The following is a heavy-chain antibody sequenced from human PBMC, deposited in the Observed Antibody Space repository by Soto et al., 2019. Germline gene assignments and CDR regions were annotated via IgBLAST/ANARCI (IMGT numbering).Heavy chain of an antibody. J-gene: IGHJ5*02. CDR2: ISSSSSYI. Sequence: PGGSLRLSCAASGFTFSTYAMTWVRQAPGKGLEWVSSISSSSSYIYYADSVKGRFTISRDNAKNSLYLQMNSLRAEDTAVYYCARNMVAATLNWFDPWGQGTLVTVSS. CDR3: ARNMVAATLNWFDP. D-gene: IGHD2-15*01. CDR1: GFTFSTYA. V-gene: IGHV3-21*01.